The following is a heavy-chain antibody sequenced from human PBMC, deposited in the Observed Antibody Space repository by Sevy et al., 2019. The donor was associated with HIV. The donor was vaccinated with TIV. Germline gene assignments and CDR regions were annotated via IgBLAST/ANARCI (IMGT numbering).Heavy chain of an antibody. Sequence: GGSLRLSCAASGFTFSSYAMSWVRQAPGKGLEWVSAISGSGGSTYYADSVKGRFTISRDNSKNTLYLQMNSLRAEVTAVYYCAKAPNGYYGSGREGYYFDYWGQGTLVTVSS. J-gene: IGHJ4*02. CDR1: GFTFSSYA. CDR2: ISGSGGST. D-gene: IGHD3-10*01. V-gene: IGHV3-23*01. CDR3: AKAPNGYYGSGREGYYFDY.